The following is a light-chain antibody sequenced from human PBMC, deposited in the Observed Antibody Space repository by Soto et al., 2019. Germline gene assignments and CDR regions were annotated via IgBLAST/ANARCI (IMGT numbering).Light chain of an antibody. CDR1: TGAVTSNYY. CDR3: LLYYGGVHV. J-gene: IGLJ2*01. CDR2: SIS. Sequence: QTVVTQEPSVTVSPGGTVTLTCASSTGAVTSNYYPSWFQQKPGQAPRALFYSISNKHSWTPARFSGSLLGGKAALTLSDVQPADEADYYCLLYYGGVHVFGGGTKLTVL. V-gene: IGLV7-43*01.